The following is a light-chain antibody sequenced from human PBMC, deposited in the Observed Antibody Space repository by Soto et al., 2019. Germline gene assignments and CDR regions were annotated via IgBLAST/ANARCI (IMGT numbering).Light chain of an antibody. CDR3: QQRSNRPLT. V-gene: IGKV3-11*01. Sequence: EIVLTQSPATLSLSPGEIATLSFSASQSVSSYLAWYQQKPGQAPRLLIYDTSIRASGIPARFSGSGSGTDFTLTISSLDPEDSAVYYCQQRSNRPLTFGQGTRLEIK. CDR2: DTS. CDR1: QSVSSY. J-gene: IGKJ5*01.